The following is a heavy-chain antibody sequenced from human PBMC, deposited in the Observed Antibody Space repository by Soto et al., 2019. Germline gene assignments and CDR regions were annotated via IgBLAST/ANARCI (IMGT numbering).Heavy chain of an antibody. CDR3: AKDKDKAYYYYGMDV. V-gene: IGHV3-23*01. J-gene: IGHJ6*02. Sequence: QLGGSLRLSCAASGFTFSSYAMSWVRQAPGKGLEWVSAISGSGGSTYYADSVKGRFTISRDNSKNTLYLQMNSLRAEDTAVYYCAKDKDKAYYYYGMDVWGQGTTVTVSS. CDR1: GFTFSSYA. CDR2: ISGSGGST.